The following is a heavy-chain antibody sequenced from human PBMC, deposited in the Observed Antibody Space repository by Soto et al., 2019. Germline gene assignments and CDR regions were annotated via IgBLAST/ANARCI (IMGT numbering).Heavy chain of an antibody. CDR1: GGSISNYY. D-gene: IGHD5-12*01. CDR3: ARERREEIHDGYDIDY. V-gene: IGHV4-4*07. CDR2: IYTSGST. Sequence: SETLSLTCSVSGGSISNYYWSWIRQPAGKGLEWIGRIYTSGSTDYNPSLKSRVTISIDTSKNQFSLKVTSMTAADTAVYYCARERREEIHDGYDIDYWGQGTLVTVSS. J-gene: IGHJ4*02.